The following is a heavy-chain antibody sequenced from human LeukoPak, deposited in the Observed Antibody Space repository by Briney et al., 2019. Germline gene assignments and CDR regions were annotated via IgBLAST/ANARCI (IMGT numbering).Heavy chain of an antibody. V-gene: IGHV3-48*04. CDR2: RSTVTGII. CDR1: GFAFISNS. CDR3: ATTGNFYDMDV. J-gene: IGHJ6*03. D-gene: IGHD1-1*01. Sequence: GGSLRLSCAATGFAFISNSIHWVRQAPGKGLELLSYRSTVTGIIYCADYVKGRFTISRDNAKSSLNLQMSSLRAEDTAVYFCATTGNFYDMDVWGKGTTVTVSS.